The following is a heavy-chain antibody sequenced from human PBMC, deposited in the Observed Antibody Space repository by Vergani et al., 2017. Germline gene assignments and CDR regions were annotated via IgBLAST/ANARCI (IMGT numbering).Heavy chain of an antibody. CDR1: GGSISSGDYY. Sequence: QVQLQESGPGLVKPSQTLSLTCTVSGGSISSGDYYWSWIRQPPGKGLEWIGYIYYSGSTYYNPSLKSRVTISVDTSKNQFSLKLSSVTAADTAVYYCSRGRRDDSSGYYYYYGLDFWGQGTMVTVSS. D-gene: IGHD3-22*01. J-gene: IGHJ6*02. CDR2: IYYSGST. CDR3: SRGRRDDSSGYYYYYGLDF. V-gene: IGHV4-30-4*01.